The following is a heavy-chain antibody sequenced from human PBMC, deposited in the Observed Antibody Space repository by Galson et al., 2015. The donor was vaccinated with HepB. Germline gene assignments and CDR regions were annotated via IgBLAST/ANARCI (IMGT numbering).Heavy chain of an antibody. D-gene: IGHD2-21*01. V-gene: IGHV5-51*03. Sequence: QSGAEVKKPGESLQISCQASGYSFTDYWIGWVRQMPGKGLEWMGMFYPGDSDTRYSPSFRGQVTVSADKSITTAYLQWSTLKASDTAMYYCVRGKGYCGGVTCLTGDAFEIWGQGTLVTVSS. J-gene: IGHJ3*02. CDR2: FYPGDSDT. CDR1: GYSFTDYW. CDR3: VRGKGYCGGVTCLTGDAFEI.